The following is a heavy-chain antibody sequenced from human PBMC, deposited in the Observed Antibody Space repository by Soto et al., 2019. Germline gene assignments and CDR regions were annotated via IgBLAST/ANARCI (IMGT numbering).Heavy chain of an antibody. CDR2: IHYRGKT. CDR1: GDSISGSSYF. V-gene: IGHV4-39*01. Sequence: QLQLQESGPGLVKPSETLSLTCSVSGDSISGSSYFWGWVRQPPGRGLESIGAIHYRGKTHYNPSLKSRVTISVDTSRNQFSLELTSVTAADTATYYCARYRKFVFGDDAFDVWVQGTMVAVSS. J-gene: IGHJ3*01. D-gene: IGHD3-3*01. CDR3: ARYRKFVFGDDAFDV.